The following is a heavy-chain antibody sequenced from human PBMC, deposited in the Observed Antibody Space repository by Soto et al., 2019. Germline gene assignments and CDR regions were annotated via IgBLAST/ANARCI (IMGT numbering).Heavy chain of an antibody. CDR1: GRTFSSYS. V-gene: IGHV1-69*02. Sequence: QVQLVQSGAEVKKPGSSVKVSCEASGRTFSSYSIIWVRQAPGQGLEWMGRITPVLGIANYAQKFQGRVTITAAKSTSTAYMDRSSLTFEDTAVYYCARGGAVAGDPNLQRYYYGMDVWGQGTTVTVSS. CDR3: ARGGAVAGDPNLQRYYYGMDV. D-gene: IGHD6-19*01. CDR2: ITPVLGIA. J-gene: IGHJ6*02.